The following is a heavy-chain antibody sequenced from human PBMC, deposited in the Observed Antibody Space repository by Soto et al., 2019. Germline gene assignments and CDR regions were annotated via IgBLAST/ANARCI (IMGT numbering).Heavy chain of an antibody. D-gene: IGHD1-20*01. CDR3: AKPPDYNWNDY. CDR1: GFTFSSYT. J-gene: IGHJ4*02. V-gene: IGHV3-23*01. CDR2: VSGSGGST. Sequence: EVQLLESGGGLVQPGGSLRLSCAASGFTFSSYTMSWVRQAPGKGLEWISAVSGSGGSTYYADSVKGRFTFSRDNSKDTLYLQMNNLRAGDTAVYYCAKPPDYNWNDYWGQGTLVTVSS.